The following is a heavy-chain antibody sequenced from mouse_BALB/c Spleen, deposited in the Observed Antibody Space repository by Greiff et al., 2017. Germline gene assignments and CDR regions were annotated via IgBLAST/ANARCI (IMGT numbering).Heavy chain of an antibody. J-gene: IGHJ3*01. CDR3: ARRNGNAWFAY. Sequence: QVQLQQSGAELARPGASVKLSCKASGYTFTSYWMQWVKQRPGQGLEWIGAIYPGDGDTRYTQKFKGKATLTADKSSSTAYMQLSSLASEDSAVYYCARRNGNAWFAYWGQGTLVTVSA. D-gene: IGHD2-1*01. CDR1: GYTFTSYW. V-gene: IGHV1-87*01. CDR2: IYPGDGDT.